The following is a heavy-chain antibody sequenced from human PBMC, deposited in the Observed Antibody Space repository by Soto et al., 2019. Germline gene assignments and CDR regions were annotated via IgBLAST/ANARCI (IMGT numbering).Heavy chain of an antibody. Sequence: QVQLQESGPGLVKPSETLSLTCTVSGASVNTAYWSWIRRPPGKSLEYIGFIYNGGGPNYNPSLERRVTISPDTSKNLFSLKLSSVTAADTAVYYCARGEWFVRGYGRAVWGRGTTVTVSA. CDR1: GASVNTAY. J-gene: IGHJ6*04. D-gene: IGHD3-3*01. V-gene: IGHV4-59*02. CDR2: IYNGGGP. CDR3: ARGEWFVRGYGRAV.